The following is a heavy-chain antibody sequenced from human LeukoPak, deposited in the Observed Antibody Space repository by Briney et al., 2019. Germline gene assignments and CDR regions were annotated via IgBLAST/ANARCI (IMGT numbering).Heavy chain of an antibody. CDR1: GFTFSSYA. V-gene: IGHV3-23*01. Sequence: GGSLRLSCAASGFTFSSYAMSWVRQAPGKGLEWVSAISGSGGSTYYADSVKGRFTTSRDNSKNTLYLQMNSLRAEDTAVYYCAKSSYYYDSSGYLGYWGQGTLVTVSS. D-gene: IGHD3-22*01. J-gene: IGHJ4*02. CDR2: ISGSGGST. CDR3: AKSSYYYDSSGYLGY.